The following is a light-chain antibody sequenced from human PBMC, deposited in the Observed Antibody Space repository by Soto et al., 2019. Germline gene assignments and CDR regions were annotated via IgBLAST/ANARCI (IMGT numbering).Light chain of an antibody. CDR3: QQYGSSGT. Sequence: PGARVTLSCRASQSVSSSYLTWYQQKPGQAPRLLIYGASTRATGIPDRFSGSGSGTDFTLTISRLEPEDFAVYYCQQYGSSGTFGQGTKVDI. V-gene: IGKV3-20*01. CDR1: QSVSSSY. CDR2: GAS. J-gene: IGKJ1*01.